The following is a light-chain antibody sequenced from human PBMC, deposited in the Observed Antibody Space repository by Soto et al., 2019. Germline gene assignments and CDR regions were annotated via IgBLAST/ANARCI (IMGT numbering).Light chain of an antibody. CDR1: STDVGGYNY. J-gene: IGLJ1*01. CDR2: EVS. CDR3: GSYTSTDTPFV. V-gene: IGLV2-14*01. Sequence: ALAQPSSVSGSPGQSITISCTGTSTDVGGYNYVSWYQHHPGKGPKLIIYEVSNRPSGVSDRFSGSKSGNKASLIISNLEAEDESDYYCGSYTSTDTPFVFGTGTKLTVL.